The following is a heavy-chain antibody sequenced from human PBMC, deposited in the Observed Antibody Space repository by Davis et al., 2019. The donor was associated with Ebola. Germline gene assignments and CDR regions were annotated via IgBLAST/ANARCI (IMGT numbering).Heavy chain of an antibody. CDR2: TSAYNGNI. J-gene: IGHJ4*02. V-gene: IGHV1-18*01. CDR1: GYTFTSYG. D-gene: IGHD6-13*01. Sequence: ASAQVSCKASGYTFTSYGISWVRQAPGQGLEWMGWTSAYNGNIKYEQKFQGRVTMTTDTSTSTAHMELRSLRSDDTAVYYCARDTGRIAAAAKDYWGQGTLVTVSS. CDR3: ARDTGRIAAAAKDY.